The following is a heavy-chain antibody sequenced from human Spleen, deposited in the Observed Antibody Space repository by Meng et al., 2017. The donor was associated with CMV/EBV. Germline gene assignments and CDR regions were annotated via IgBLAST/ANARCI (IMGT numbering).Heavy chain of an antibody. D-gene: IGHD2-2*01. CDR1: GYTFTGYF. V-gene: IGHV1-69*04. Sequence: SVKVSCKASGYTFTGYFMHWVRQAPGQGLEWMGRIIPILGIANYAQKFQGRVTITADKSTSTAYMELRSLTSDDTAVYYCGRGGSSAWYYYYAVEVWGQGTTVTVSS. J-gene: IGHJ6*01. CDR3: GRGGSSAWYYYYAVEV. CDR2: IIPILGIA.